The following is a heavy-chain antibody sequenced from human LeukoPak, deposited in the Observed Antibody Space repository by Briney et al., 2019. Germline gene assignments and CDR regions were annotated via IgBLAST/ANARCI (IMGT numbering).Heavy chain of an antibody. Sequence: PGRSLRLSCAASGFTFSSYAMHWVRQAPGKGLEWVAVISYDGRNKYYADSVKGRFTISRDNSKNTLYLQMNSLRAEDTAVYYCARVPTTVTTVYFDYWGQGTLVTVSS. V-gene: IGHV3-30*14. CDR2: ISYDGRNK. J-gene: IGHJ4*02. D-gene: IGHD4-17*01. CDR3: ARVPTTVTTVYFDY. CDR1: GFTFSSYA.